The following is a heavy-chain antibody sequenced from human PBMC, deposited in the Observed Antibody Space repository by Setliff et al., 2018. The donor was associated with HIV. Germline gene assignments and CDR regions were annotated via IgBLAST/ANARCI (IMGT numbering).Heavy chain of an antibody. D-gene: IGHD3-10*01. CDR2: ISTYNGQR. J-gene: IGHJ6*02. CDR1: GYTFSQYG. Sequence: ASVKVSCKSSGYTFSQYGISWVRQAPGQGLEWMGWISTYNGQRNYAQKVRGRVTFTTDTSTSTAYMELRSLRSDDTAVYYCAREGVREPPSNTLYYGMDVWGQGTTVTVS. CDR3: AREGVREPPSNTLYYGMDV. V-gene: IGHV1-18*01.